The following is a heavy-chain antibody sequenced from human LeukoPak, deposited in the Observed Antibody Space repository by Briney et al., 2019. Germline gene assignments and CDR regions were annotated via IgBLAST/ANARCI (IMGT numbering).Heavy chain of an antibody. D-gene: IGHD5-18*01. V-gene: IGHV3-30*18. J-gene: IGHJ4*02. CDR1: GFSFITYG. CDR3: AKEQLTSGYSFLTDY. CDR2: ISYDGSNK. Sequence: GGSLRLSCAASGFSFITYGMHWVRQAPGKGLEWVAVISYDGSNKYYADSVKGRFTISRDNSKNTLYLQMKSLRAEDTAVYYCAKEQLTSGYSFLTDYWGQGTLVTVSS.